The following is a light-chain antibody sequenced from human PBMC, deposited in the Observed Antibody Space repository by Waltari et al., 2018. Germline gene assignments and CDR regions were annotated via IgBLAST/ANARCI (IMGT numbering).Light chain of an antibody. CDR1: QSVTSS. Sequence: EILMTQSPATVSVSPGERFTLSCRASQSVTSSLAWYQQKPGQAPRVLIFGASTRATGVPDRFTGSGSGTDFTLTISSLQSEDFGVYYCQQYHDWPPWTFGQGTRVEIK. CDR3: QQYHDWPPWT. CDR2: GAS. J-gene: IGKJ1*01. V-gene: IGKV3-15*01.